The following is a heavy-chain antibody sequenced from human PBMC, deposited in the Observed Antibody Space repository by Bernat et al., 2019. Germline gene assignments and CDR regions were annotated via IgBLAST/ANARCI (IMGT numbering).Heavy chain of an antibody. V-gene: IGHV3-49*04. Sequence: EVQLLESGGGLGQPGQSLRLSCTASGSGFTSGEYAMSWVGQAPGMGRVWVGFIRSNAYGGTREYAASVRSRFSISRDDSKTMAYVQMNSLKTEDTVVYYCTSAVSCCWYGVIDYWGQGTLVTVS. CDR1: GSGFTSGEYA. CDR2: IRSNAYGGTR. CDR3: TSAVSCCWYGVIDY. J-gene: IGHJ4*02. D-gene: IGHD6-13*01.